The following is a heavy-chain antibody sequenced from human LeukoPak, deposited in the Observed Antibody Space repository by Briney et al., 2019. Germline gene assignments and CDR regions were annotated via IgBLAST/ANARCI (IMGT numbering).Heavy chain of an antibody. CDR3: TKAPVRSCTGTFCYPFDY. CDR2: TVGGRPDT. J-gene: IGHJ4*02. V-gene: IGHV3-23*01. D-gene: IGHD2-8*02. Sequence: SGGSLRLSCAASGFTFINYAMSWVRQTPGKGLEWVSATVGGRPDTYHADSARGRFTVSRDNSMNTLYLQMNSLRVEDTAVYYCTKAPVRSCTGTFCYPFDYWGQGILVTVSS. CDR1: GFTFINYA.